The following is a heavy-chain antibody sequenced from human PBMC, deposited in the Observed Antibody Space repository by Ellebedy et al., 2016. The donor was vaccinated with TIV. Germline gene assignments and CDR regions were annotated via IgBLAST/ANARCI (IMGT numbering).Heavy chain of an antibody. J-gene: IGHJ2*01. CDR2: IYYSGTT. Sequence: SETLSLTCTLSGGSIRSSYWSWIRQPPGKELEWIGYIYYSGTTSYSPSLKSRVSISIDTSKNQFSLKLSSVTAADTAVYFCANYKLDWYFDVWGRGTVVTVSS. CDR1: GGSIRSSY. D-gene: IGHD1-1*01. CDR3: ANYKLDWYFDV. V-gene: IGHV4-59*08.